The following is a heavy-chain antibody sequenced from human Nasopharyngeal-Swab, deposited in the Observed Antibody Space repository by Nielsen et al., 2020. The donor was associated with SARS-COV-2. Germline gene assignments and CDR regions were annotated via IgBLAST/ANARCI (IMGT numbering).Heavy chain of an antibody. J-gene: IGHJ6*02. CDR3: AKNLALDIVVVVAAFPYYYYGMDV. Sequence: ASLKISCAASGFTFSSYAMSWVRQAPGKGLEWVSAISGSGGSTYYADSVKGRFTISRDNSKNTLYLQMNSLRAEDTAVYYCAKNLALDIVVVVAAFPYYYYGMDVWGQGTTVTVSS. D-gene: IGHD2-15*01. CDR1: GFTFSSYA. CDR2: ISGSGGST. V-gene: IGHV3-23*01.